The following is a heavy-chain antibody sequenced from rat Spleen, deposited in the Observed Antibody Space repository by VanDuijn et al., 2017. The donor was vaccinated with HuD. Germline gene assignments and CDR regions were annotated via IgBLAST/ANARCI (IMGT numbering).Heavy chain of an antibody. CDR1: GFTFSNYD. J-gene: IGHJ3*01. V-gene: IGHV5-7*01. D-gene: IGHD1-4*01. CDR3: ATQGYPTPFAY. CDR2: IKYDGSST. Sequence: EVQLVESGGGLVQPGGSMKLSCAASGFTFSNYDMAWVRQAPTKGLEWVATIKYDGSSTYHRDSVKGRFTISRDNAKSTLYLQMDSLRSEDTATYYCATQGYPTPFAYWGQGTLVTVSS.